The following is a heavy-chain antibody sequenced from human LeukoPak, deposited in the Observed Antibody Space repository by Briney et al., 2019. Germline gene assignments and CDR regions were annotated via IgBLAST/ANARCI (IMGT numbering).Heavy chain of an antibody. J-gene: IGHJ5*02. Sequence: GASVKVSCTASGYTFTSYGISWVRQAPGQGLKWMGGIIPIFGTANYAQKFQGRVTITADESTSTAYMELSSLRSEDTAAYYCAREAGGTMVRGVIAKGVWFDPWGQGTLVTVSS. CDR1: GYTFTSYG. V-gene: IGHV1-69*13. CDR3: AREAGGTMVRGVIAKGVWFDP. D-gene: IGHD3-10*01. CDR2: IIPIFGTA.